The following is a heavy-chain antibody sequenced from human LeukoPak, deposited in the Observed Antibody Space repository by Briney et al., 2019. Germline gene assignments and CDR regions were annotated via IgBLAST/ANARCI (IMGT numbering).Heavy chain of an antibody. V-gene: IGHV1-2*02. CDR2: INPNSGGT. J-gene: IGHJ4*02. Sequence: ASVKVSCKASGYTFISYYMHWVRQAPGQGLEWMGWINPNSGGTNYAQKFQGRVTMTRDTSISTAYMELSRLRSDDTAVYYCARVGSSWYSATYYFDYWGQGTLVTVSS. D-gene: IGHD6-13*01. CDR3: ARVGSSWYSATYYFDY. CDR1: GYTFISYY.